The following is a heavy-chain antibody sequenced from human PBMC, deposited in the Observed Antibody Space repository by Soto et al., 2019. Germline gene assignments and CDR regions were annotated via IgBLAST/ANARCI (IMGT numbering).Heavy chain of an antibody. V-gene: IGHV3-30-3*01. CDR1: GFTFSSYA. J-gene: IGHJ4*02. D-gene: IGHD1-26*01. Sequence: QVQLVESGGGVVQPGRSLRLSCAASGFTFSSYAMHWVRQAPGKGLEWVAVISYDGSNKYYADSVKGRFTISRDNSKNTLYLQMNSLRAEDTAVYYCARSGAAVGGLWADYWGQGTLVTVSS. CDR3: ARSGAAVGGLWADY. CDR2: ISYDGSNK.